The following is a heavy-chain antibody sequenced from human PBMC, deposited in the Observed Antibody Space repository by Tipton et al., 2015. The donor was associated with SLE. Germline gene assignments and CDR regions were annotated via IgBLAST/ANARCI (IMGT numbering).Heavy chain of an antibody. D-gene: IGHD6-19*01. CDR3: AREAQAVAPDY. V-gene: IGHV4-34*01. CDR1: GGSISGYY. CDR2: INHSGST. J-gene: IGHJ4*02. Sequence: TLSLTCTVSGGSISGYYWSWIRQPPGKGLEWIGEINHSGSTNYNPSLKSRVTISVDTSKNQFSLKLSSVTAADTAVYYCAREAQAVAPDYWGQGTLVTVSS.